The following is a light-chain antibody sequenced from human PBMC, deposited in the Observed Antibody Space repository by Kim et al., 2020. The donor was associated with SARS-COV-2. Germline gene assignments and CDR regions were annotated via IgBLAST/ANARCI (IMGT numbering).Light chain of an antibody. CDR3: QVWDTSSDQPYV. J-gene: IGLJ1*01. CDR2: YDS. Sequence: SYELTQPPSVSVAPGKTARITCGGNNIGSKSVHWYQQKPGQAPVLVIYYDSDRPSGIPERFSGSNSGNTATLTISRVEAGDEADYYCQVWDTSSDQPYV. CDR1: NIGSKS. V-gene: IGLV3-21*04.